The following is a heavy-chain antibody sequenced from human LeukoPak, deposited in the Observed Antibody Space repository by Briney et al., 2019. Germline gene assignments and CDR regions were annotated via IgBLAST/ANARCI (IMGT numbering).Heavy chain of an antibody. D-gene: IGHD6-13*01. Sequence: PGGSLRLSCAASGFTFSSYAMSWDRQAPGKGLEWVSAISGSGGSTYYADSVKGRFTISRDNSKNTLYLQMNSLRAEDTAVYYCTKSFGPVIAAAGAGTDWGQGTLVTVSS. J-gene: IGHJ4*02. V-gene: IGHV3-23*01. CDR3: TKSFGPVIAAAGAGTD. CDR2: ISGSGGST. CDR1: GFTFSSYA.